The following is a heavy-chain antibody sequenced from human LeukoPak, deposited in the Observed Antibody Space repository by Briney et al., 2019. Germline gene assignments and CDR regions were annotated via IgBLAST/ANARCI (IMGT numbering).Heavy chain of an antibody. D-gene: IGHD1-26*01. CDR1: GYTFTSYA. CDR3: ARDGWSRRGHTAEYFQH. CDR2: INADNGDT. V-gene: IGHV1-3*03. J-gene: IGHJ1*01. Sequence: GASVKVSCKASGYTFTSYAMHWVRQAPGQRLEWMGWINADNGDTKYSQEFQARVTISRDTSASTAYMGLSSLRSEDMAVYYCARDGWSRRGHTAEYFQHWGQGTLVTVSS.